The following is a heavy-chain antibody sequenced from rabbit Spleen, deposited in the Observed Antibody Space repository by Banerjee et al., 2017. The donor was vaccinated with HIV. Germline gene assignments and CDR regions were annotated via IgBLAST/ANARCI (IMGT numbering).Heavy chain of an antibody. V-gene: IGHV1S40*01. Sequence: QSLEESGGDLVKPGASLTLTCTASGFSFSSTYYMSWVRQAPGKGLEWIGCIDAGSNNTYYATWAKGRFTISKTSSTTVTLQVTRLTAADTATYFCARDTSSSFSSYGMDLWGQGTLVTVS. D-gene: IGHD1-1*01. CDR3: ARDTSSSFSSYGMDL. J-gene: IGHJ6*01. CDR1: GFSFSSTYY. CDR2: IDAGSNNT.